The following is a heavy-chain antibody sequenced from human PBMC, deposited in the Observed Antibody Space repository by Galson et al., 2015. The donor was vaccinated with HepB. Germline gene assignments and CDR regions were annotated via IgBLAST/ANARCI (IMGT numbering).Heavy chain of an antibody. D-gene: IGHD1-26*01. J-gene: IGHJ4*02. V-gene: IGHV3-30*18. CDR3: AKRLSGSYPPF. CDR2: ISYDGSNK. Sequence: SLRLSCAASGFTFSRYGMHWVRQAPGKGLEWVAVISYDGSNKYYADSVKGRFTISRDNSKNTLYLQMNSLRAEDTAVYYCAKRLSGSYPPFWGQGTLVTVSS. CDR1: GFTFSRYG.